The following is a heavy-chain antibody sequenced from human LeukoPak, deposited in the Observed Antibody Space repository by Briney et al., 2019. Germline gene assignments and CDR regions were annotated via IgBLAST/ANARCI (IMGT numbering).Heavy chain of an antibody. J-gene: IGHJ4*02. CDR1: GFTFRNAW. Sequence: GGSLRLSCAASGFTFRNAWMSWVREAPGKGLEWVGRIKSKTDGGTTDYAAPVKGRFTISRDDSKNTLYMQMNSLKTGDTAVYYCITFSMIVVVITDWGQGTLVTVSS. CDR2: IKSKTDGGTT. V-gene: IGHV3-15*01. CDR3: ITFSMIVVVITD. D-gene: IGHD3-22*01.